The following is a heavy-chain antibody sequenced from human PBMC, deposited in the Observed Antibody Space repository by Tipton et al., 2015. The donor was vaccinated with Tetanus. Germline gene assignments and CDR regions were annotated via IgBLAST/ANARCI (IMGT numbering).Heavy chain of an antibody. CDR1: GFTFNNYA. J-gene: IGHJ4*02. D-gene: IGHD1-1*01. CDR2: ITGSGGTT. Sequence: LSLTCAASGFTFNNYAMSWVRQAPGKGLEWVASITGSGGTTFYPESLRGRFTISRDNSNNTVFPHLSSLRVEDTAVYYCAQREESLSQKLCWGQGTLVTVSS. CDR3: AQREESLSQKLC. V-gene: IGHV3-23*01.